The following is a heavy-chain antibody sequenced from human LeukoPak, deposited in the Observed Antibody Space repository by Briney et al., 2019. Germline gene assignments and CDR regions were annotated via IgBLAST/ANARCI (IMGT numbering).Heavy chain of an antibody. D-gene: IGHD1-26*01. Sequence: GGSLRLSCAASGFTFSSYSMNWVRQAPGKGLEWVSSISSSSSYIYYADSVKGRFTISRDNAKNSLFLQMNSLGAEDTAVYYCGAAYSGSSPFDYWGQGTLVTVSS. CDR3: GAAYSGSSPFDY. CDR1: GFTFSSYS. CDR2: ISSSSSYI. J-gene: IGHJ4*02. V-gene: IGHV3-21*01.